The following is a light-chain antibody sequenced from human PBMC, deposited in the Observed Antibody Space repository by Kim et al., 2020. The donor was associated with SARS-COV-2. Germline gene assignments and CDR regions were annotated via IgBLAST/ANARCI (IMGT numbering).Light chain of an antibody. V-gene: IGLV3-19*01. CDR1: SLRSYY. CDR2: GKN. J-gene: IGLJ2*01. CDR3: NSRDSSGNHLRPVV. Sequence: QTVRITCQGDSLRSYYASWYQQKPGQAPVLVIYGKNNRPSGIPDRFSGSSSGNTASLTITGAQAEDEADYYCNSRDSSGNHLRPVVFGEGTQLTVL.